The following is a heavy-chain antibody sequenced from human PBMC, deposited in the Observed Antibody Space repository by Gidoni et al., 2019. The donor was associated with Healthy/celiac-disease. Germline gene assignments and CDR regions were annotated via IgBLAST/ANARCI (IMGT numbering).Heavy chain of an antibody. CDR3: ARESSRVYSYGELDY. D-gene: IGHD5-18*01. V-gene: IGHV1-69*01. J-gene: IGHJ4*02. CDR1: GGTSSSYA. Sequence: QAQLVQSGAEVKKSGSSAKVSCKASGGTSSSYAISWVRQARGQGLEWWGGIIPIFGTANYAQKFQGRVTITADESTSAAYMELSSLRSEDTAVYYCARESSRVYSYGELDYWGQGTLVTVSS. CDR2: IIPIFGTA.